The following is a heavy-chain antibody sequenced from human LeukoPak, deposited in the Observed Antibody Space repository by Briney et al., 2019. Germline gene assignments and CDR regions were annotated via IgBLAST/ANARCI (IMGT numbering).Heavy chain of an antibody. CDR3: AIGVVITTAFDN. D-gene: IGHD3-22*01. CDR1: GFTFNNYW. V-gene: IGHV3-74*01. Sequence: PGGSLRLSCAASGFTFNNYWMHWVRRAPGKGLVWVSGIISDGSSATYADSVKGRFTISRDNAKNTLYLEMNSLRAEDMAVYYCAIGVVITTAFDNWGQGTLVTVSS. J-gene: IGHJ4*02. CDR2: IISDGSSA.